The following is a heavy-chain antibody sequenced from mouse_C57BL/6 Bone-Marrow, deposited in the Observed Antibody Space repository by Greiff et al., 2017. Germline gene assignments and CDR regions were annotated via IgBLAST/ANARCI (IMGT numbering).Heavy chain of an antibody. V-gene: IGHV1-19*01. J-gene: IGHJ2*01. CDR1: GYTFTDYY. Sequence: DVKLQESGPVLVKPGASVKMSCKASGYTFTDYYMNWVKQSHGKSLEWIGVINPYNGGTSYNQKFKGKATLTVDKSSSTAYMELNSLTSEDSAVYYCAREDYPLHYWGQGTTLTVSS. D-gene: IGHD2-4*01. CDR3: AREDYPLHY. CDR2: INPYNGGT.